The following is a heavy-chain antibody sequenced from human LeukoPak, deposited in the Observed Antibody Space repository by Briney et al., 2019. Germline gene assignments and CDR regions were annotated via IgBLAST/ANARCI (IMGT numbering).Heavy chain of an antibody. CDR1: GYTFTGYY. CDR2: INPNSGGT. D-gene: IGHD2-21*02. Sequence: ASVKVSCKASGYTFTGYYMHWVRQAPGQGLEWMGWINPNSGGTNYAQKFQGRVTMTRDTSISTAYMELSRLRSDDTAVYYCASKRADVVVTESYYYYYMDDWGKGTTVTVSS. J-gene: IGHJ6*03. V-gene: IGHV1-2*02. CDR3: ASKRADVVVTESYYYYYMDD.